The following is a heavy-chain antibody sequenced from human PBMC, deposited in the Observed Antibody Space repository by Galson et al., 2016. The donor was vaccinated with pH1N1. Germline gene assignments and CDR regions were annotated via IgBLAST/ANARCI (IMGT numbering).Heavy chain of an antibody. D-gene: IGHD3-16*01. CDR2: MIPILGLS. CDR1: GGTFTSYT. Sequence: SVKVSCKASGGTFTSYTITWVRQAPGQGLEWMGRMIPILGLSNYAQKFQGRVTITADKSRSTAYMELSSLKSEDTAVDFCARARGHAVMDPFDFWGQGTLVTVS. V-gene: IGHV1-69*02. CDR3: ARARGHAVMDPFDF. J-gene: IGHJ4*02.